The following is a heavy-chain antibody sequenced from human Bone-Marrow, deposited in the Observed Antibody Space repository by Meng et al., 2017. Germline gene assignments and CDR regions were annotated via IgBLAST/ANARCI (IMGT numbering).Heavy chain of an antibody. D-gene: IGHD7-27*01. V-gene: IGHV6-1*01. J-gene: IGHJ4*02. CDR1: GDSVSNTGAA. CDR2: TYYRSRWYT. CDR3: ARAGTGDTRYFDF. Sequence: SQTLSLTCAISGDSVSNTGAAWHWIRQSPSRGLEWLGRTYYRSRWYTDYGESVKSRLTINPDTYTNQFSLQLTSVTPEDTAVYFCARAGTGDTRYFDFWGPGTLVTVSS.